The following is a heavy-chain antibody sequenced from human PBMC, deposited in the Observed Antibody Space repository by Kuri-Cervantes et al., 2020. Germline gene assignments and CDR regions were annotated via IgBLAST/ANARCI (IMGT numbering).Heavy chain of an antibody. J-gene: IGHJ4*02. CDR3: ARSGDYDILTGFDY. CDR1: GGSFSGYY. CDR2: ISGSGGST. D-gene: IGHD3-9*01. Sequence: ETLSLTCAVYGGSFSGYYWSWIRQSPGKGLEWVSAISGSGGSTYYADSVKGRFTISRDNSKNTLYLQMNSLRAEDTAVYYCARSGDYDILTGFDYWVQGTLVTVSS. V-gene: IGHV3-23*01.